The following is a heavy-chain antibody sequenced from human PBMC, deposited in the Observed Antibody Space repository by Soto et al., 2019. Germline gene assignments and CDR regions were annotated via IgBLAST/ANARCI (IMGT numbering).Heavy chain of an antibody. J-gene: IGHJ6*02. CDR2: ISGYNGNT. CDR3: ASAGQAPYYYYGMDV. Sequence: QVQVVQSGDEVKKPGASVKVSCKASGYTFTNYGFSWVRQAPGQGLEWMGWISGYNGNTKYAEKFQGRVTMTTDTSTSTALMELRSLRSDDTAVYYCASAGQAPYYYYGMDVWGQGTAVTFSS. CDR1: GYTFTNYG. V-gene: IGHV1-18*01.